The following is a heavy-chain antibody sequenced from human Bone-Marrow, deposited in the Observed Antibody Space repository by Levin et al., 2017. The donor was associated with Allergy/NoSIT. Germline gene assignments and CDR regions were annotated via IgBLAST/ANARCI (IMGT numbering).Heavy chain of an antibody. J-gene: IGHJ5*02. D-gene: IGHD6-13*01. CDR1: GFTFGYFG. V-gene: IGHV3-30*18. CDR2: ISNDGNYK. Sequence: LSLPCAASGFTFGYFGMHWVRQTPGKGLEWVAVISNDGNYKDYADSVKGRFTISRDNSNNSLYLQMNSLNAEDTAVYFCAKDPSWSGALNWFDPWGQGTPVIVSS. CDR3: AKDPSWSGALNWFDP.